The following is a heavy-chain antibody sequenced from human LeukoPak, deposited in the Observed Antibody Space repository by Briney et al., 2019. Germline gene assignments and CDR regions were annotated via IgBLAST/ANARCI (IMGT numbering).Heavy chain of an antibody. V-gene: IGHV1-2*04. Sequence: EASVRVSCKASGYTFTGYYMHWVRQAPGQGLEWMGWINPNSGGTNYAQKFQGWVTMTRDTSISTAYMELSRLRSDDTAVYYCARGEPYNWFDPWGQGALVTVSS. D-gene: IGHD1-14*01. J-gene: IGHJ5*02. CDR2: INPNSGGT. CDR3: ARGEPYNWFDP. CDR1: GYTFTGYY.